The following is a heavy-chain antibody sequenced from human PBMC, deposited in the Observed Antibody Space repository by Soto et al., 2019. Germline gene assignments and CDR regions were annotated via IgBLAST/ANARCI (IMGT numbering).Heavy chain of an antibody. D-gene: IGHD1-26*01. V-gene: IGHV1-46*04. CDR3: ATGLRGGSYTDSRLKV. J-gene: IGHJ4*02. CDR2: INPSTGFT. Sequence: ASVKVSCKASGYTFSRHYVHWVRQAPGQGLEWMGLINPSTGFTNYAQKLKARITLTGDTSTRTVYMEVSSLTFEDTALYFCATGLRGGSYTDSRLKVWGKGSLVTVS. CDR1: GYTFSRHY.